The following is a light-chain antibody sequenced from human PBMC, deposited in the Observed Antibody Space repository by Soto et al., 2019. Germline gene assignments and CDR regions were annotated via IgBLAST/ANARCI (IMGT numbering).Light chain of an antibody. Sequence: DIQMTQSPSSLSASVGDRVTITCRASQSINRSLNWYQQEPGKAPKPLIYAASSLQSGVPSRFSGSGSGTDFTLTISSLQTEDFATYYCQQSYSTPITFGQGTRVESK. CDR3: QQSYSTPIT. V-gene: IGKV1-39*01. CDR1: QSINRS. J-gene: IGKJ5*01. CDR2: AAS.